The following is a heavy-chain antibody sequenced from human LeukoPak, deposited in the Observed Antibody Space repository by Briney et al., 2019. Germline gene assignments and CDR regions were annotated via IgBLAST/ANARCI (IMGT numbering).Heavy chain of an antibody. J-gene: IGHJ4*02. D-gene: IGHD1-14*01. CDR1: GFSLGTYN. Sequence: LGGSLRLSCVASGFSLGTYNMNWVRQAPGKGLEWVSYISSGSGTIYYADSVKGRFTISRDNSENSLHLQMNSLRDEDTAVYYCARGSSAFGRIFDYWGQGTLVTVSS. CDR2: ISSGSGTI. CDR3: ARGSSAFGRIFDY. V-gene: IGHV3-48*02.